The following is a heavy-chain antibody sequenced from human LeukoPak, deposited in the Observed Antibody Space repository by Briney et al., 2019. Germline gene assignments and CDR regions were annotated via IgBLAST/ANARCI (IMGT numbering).Heavy chain of an antibody. CDR2: IYYSGST. CDR3: ARRGGDYSNYGWFDP. D-gene: IGHD4-11*01. J-gene: IGHJ5*02. CDR1: GGSISSSSYY. V-gene: IGHV4-39*01. Sequence: SETLSLTCTVSGGSISSSSYYWGWIRQPPGKGLEWIGSIYYSGSTYYNPSLKSRVTISVDTSKNQFSLKLSSVTAADTAVYYCARRGGDYSNYGWFDPWGQGTLVTVSS.